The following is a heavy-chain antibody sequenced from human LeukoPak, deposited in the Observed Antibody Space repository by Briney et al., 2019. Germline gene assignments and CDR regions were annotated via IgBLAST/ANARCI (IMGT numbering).Heavy chain of an antibody. CDR2: IYYSGST. Sequence: SETLPLTCAVYGGSFSGYYWSWIRQPPGKGLEWIGYIYYSGSTYYNPSLKSRVTISVDTSKNQFSLKLSSVTAADTAVYYCARGWESSGWYSYWFDPWGQGTLVTVSS. CDR1: GGSFSGYY. J-gene: IGHJ5*02. CDR3: ARGWESSGWYSYWFDP. V-gene: IGHV4-34*01. D-gene: IGHD6-19*01.